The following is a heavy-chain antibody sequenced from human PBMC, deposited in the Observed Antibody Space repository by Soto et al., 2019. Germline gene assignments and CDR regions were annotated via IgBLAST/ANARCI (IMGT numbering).Heavy chain of an antibody. CDR3: ARDRGYYDCSGHYQEVSRNYHYDGMDV. V-gene: IGHV3-48*02. CDR1: GFTFSSYS. D-gene: IGHD3-22*01. J-gene: IGHJ6*02. Sequence: PGGSLRLSCAASGFTFSSYSMNWVRQAPGKGLERVSYISSRSSTIDYADSVKGRFTISRDNAKNSMYLQMNSLRDEDTAVYYCARDRGYYDCSGHYQEVSRNYHYDGMDVWGQGTTVTVSS. CDR2: ISSRSSTI.